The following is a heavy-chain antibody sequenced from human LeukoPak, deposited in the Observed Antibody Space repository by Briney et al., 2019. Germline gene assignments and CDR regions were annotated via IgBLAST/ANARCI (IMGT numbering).Heavy chain of an antibody. Sequence: PGGSLRLSCAACGSTFSSYAMSWVRQAPGKGLEWVSALSGSGGSTHYADSVQGRFTISRDNSKNTLYLQANSLGAEDTAIYYCAKAAAPGGYWYFDLWGRGTLVTVSS. CDR2: LSGSGGST. V-gene: IGHV3-23*01. CDR1: GSTFSSYA. J-gene: IGHJ2*01. CDR3: AKAAAPGGYWYFDL. D-gene: IGHD6-13*01.